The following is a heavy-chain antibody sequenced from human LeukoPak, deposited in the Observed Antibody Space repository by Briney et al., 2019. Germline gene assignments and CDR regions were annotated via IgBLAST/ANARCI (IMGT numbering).Heavy chain of an antibody. J-gene: IGHJ4*02. D-gene: IGHD3-10*01. CDR1: GFIFSSFA. CDR3: AQDYGRDGEGTMFDY. CDR2: IDGDGGNT. Sequence: GGSLRLSCAVSGFIFSSFAMSWVRQAPGKGLEWVSGIDGDGGNTWYADSVEGRFTISRDNSKNTLYLQMNSLRVEDTAVYYCAQDYGRDGEGTMFDYWGQGILVTVSS. V-gene: IGHV3-23*01.